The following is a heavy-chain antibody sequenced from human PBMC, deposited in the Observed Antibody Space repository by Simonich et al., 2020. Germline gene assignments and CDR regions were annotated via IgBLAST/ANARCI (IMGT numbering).Heavy chain of an antibody. CDR3: ARERAAAGEAFDY. CDR1: GFTFSSYG. CDR2: KWYDGSNK. V-gene: IGHV3-33*01. Sequence: QVQLVESGGGVVQPGRSLRLSCAASGFTFSSYGMHWVRQAPGKGLEWVAVKWYDGSNKYYADSVKGRFTISRDNSKNTLYLQMNSLRAEDTAVYYCARERAAAGEAFDYWGQGTLVTVSS. D-gene: IGHD6-13*01. J-gene: IGHJ4*02.